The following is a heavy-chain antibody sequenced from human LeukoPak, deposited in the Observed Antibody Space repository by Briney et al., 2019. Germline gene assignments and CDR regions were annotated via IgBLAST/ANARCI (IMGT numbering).Heavy chain of an antibody. D-gene: IGHD2-15*01. CDR2: IYYSGST. J-gene: IGHJ4*02. CDR1: GGSISSSSYY. Sequence: PSETLSLTCTVSGGSISSSSYYWGWIRQPPGKGLEWFGSIYYSGSTYYNPSLKSRVTISVDTSKNQFSLKLSSVTAADTAVYYCARGYCSGGSCYVFDYWGQGTLVTVSS. V-gene: IGHV4-39*07. CDR3: ARGYCSGGSCYVFDY.